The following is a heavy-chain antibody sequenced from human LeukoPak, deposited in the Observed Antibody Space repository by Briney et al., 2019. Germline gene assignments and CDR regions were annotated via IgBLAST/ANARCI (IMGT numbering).Heavy chain of an antibody. CDR3: AKTYYYDSSGYNWFDP. CDR1: GYSISSGYY. V-gene: IGHV4-38-2*01. CDR2: IYHSGST. Sequence: SETLSLTCAVSGYSISSGYYWGWSRQPPGKGVEWIGIIYHSGSTYYNPSLKSRVTISVDTSKNQFSLKLSSVTAADTAVYYCAKTYYYDSSGYNWFDPWGQGTLVTVSS. D-gene: IGHD3-22*01. J-gene: IGHJ5*02.